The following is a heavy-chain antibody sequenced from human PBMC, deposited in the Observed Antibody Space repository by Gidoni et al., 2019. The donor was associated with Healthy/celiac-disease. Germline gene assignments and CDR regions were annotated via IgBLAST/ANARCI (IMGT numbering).Heavy chain of an antibody. D-gene: IGHD2-15*01. CDR3: ARDIVGSGGSSYFDS. V-gene: IGHV1-46*01. Sequence: QVQLVQSGAEVKKPGASVKVSCKASGYTFTSYYMHWVRQAPGQGLEWMGIIKPSGGRTSYAQKFQGRVTMTRDTSTSTVYMELSSLRSEDTAVYYCARDIVGSGGSSYFDSLGQGPLVTVSS. CDR2: IKPSGGRT. CDR1: GYTFTSYY. J-gene: IGHJ4*02.